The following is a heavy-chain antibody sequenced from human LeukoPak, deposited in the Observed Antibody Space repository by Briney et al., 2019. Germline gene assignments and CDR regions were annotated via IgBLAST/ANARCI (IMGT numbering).Heavy chain of an antibody. D-gene: IGHD2-2*01. CDR3: ARLADCGSTNCYFDY. J-gene: IGHJ4*02. CDR1: GGSISSSTYY. CDR2: IYYSGST. Sequence: SETLSLTCTVSGGSISSSTYYWGWIRQPPGKGLEWIGRIYYSGSTYYSPSLKSRVTISVDTSKNQFSLKLSSVTAADTAVYFCARLADCGSTNCYFDYWGQGTLVTVSS. V-gene: IGHV4-39*01.